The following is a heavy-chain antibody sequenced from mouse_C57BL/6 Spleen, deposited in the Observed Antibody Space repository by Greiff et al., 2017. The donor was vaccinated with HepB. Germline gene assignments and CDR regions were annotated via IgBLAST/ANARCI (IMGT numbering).Heavy chain of an antibody. V-gene: IGHV1-26*01. Sequence: EVQLQQSGPELVKPGASVKISCKASGYTFTDYYMNWVKQSHGKSLEWIGDINPNNGGTSYNQKFKGKATLTVDKSSSTAYMELRSLTSEDSAVYYCAREIYSDYWGQGTTLTVSS. J-gene: IGHJ2*01. CDR3: AREIYSDY. CDR1: GYTFTDYY. CDR2: INPNNGGT.